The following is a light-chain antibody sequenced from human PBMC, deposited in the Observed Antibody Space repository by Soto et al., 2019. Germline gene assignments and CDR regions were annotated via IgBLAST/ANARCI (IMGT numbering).Light chain of an antibody. Sequence: QSALTQPASVSGSPGQSITISCTGSSSDVGGYNSVSWYQHHPGKAPKLMIYDVTTRPSGVSNRFSGSKSGNTASLTISGLLAEDEADYYCNSYTSSSTPNVFGTGTKVTVL. CDR3: NSYTSSSTPNV. CDR2: DVT. CDR1: SSDVGGYNS. J-gene: IGLJ1*01. V-gene: IGLV2-14*03.